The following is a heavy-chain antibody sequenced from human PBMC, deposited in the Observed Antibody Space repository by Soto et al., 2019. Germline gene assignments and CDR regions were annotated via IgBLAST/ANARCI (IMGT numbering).Heavy chain of an antibody. J-gene: IGHJ4*02. CDR3: ARGYCSSTSCELYYFDY. CDR1: GFTFSSYS. V-gene: IGHV3-21*01. CDR2: ISSSSSYI. Sequence: GGSLRLSCAASGFTFSSYSMNWVRQAPGKGLEWVSSISSSSSYIYYADSVKGRFTISRDNAKNSLYLQMNSLRAEDTAVYYCARGYCSSTSCELYYFDYWGQGTLVTVSS. D-gene: IGHD2-2*01.